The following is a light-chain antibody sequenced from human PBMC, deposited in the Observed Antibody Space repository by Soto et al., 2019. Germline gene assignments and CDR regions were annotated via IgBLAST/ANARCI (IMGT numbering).Light chain of an antibody. Sequence: QSALTQPPSASGSPGQSVTISCTGTTTDVGGYKYVSWYLQHPGKAPKLIIYQVDRRPSGVPSRFSGSVSGNTASLTVSGLQAEDEAEYCCASYAGNNIFVFGTGTKLTVL. CDR1: TTDVGGYKY. J-gene: IGLJ1*01. V-gene: IGLV2-8*01. CDR2: QVD. CDR3: ASYAGNNIFV.